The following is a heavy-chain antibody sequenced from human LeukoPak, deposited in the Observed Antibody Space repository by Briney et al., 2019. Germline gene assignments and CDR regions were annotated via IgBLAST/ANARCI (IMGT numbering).Heavy chain of an antibody. CDR1: GFTFSSYG. CDR3: ARDGYNPDAFFI. V-gene: IGHV3-30*03. D-gene: IGHD5-24*01. CDR2: ISYDGSNK. Sequence: AGGSLRLSCAASGFTFSSYGMHWVRQAPGKGLEWVAVISYDGSNKYYADSVKGRFTISRDNSKNTLYLQMNSLRAEDTAVFYCARDGYNPDAFFIWGQGTMVTVSS. J-gene: IGHJ3*02.